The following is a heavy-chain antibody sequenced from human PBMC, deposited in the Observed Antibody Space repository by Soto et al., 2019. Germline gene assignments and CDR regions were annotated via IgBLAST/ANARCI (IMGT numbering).Heavy chain of an antibody. J-gene: IGHJ4*02. Sequence: PGGSLRLSCAASGFTFSSYSMNWVRQAPGKGLEWVSAIGGSGGDTYYADSVKGRFTVSRDNAENTLNLQLNSLRVEDTAIYYCARRTWRGRADYWGQGISVTVSS. CDR1: GFTFSSYS. V-gene: IGHV3-23*01. CDR3: ARRTWRGRADY. CDR2: IGGSGGDT. D-gene: IGHD3-3*01.